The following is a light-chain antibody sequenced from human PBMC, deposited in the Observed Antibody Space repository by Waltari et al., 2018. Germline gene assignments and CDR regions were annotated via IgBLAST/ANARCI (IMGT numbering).Light chain of an antibody. CDR2: EIS. J-gene: IGLJ1*01. V-gene: IGLV2-23*02. CDR1: NSNVDILHL. CDR3: CSFAGYGIYV. Sequence: QSALTQPASVSGSPGQSITISCTAVNSNVDILHLVSWYQHHPGRNPILLIYEISQRPSGISNRFSGSKSGNTASLTISGLQPEDEADYFCCSFAGYGIYVFGSGTQVSVL.